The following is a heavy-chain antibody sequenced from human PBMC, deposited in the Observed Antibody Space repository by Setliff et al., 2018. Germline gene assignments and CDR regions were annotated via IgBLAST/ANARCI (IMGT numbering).Heavy chain of an antibody. CDR3: AHFTVGYDISGYLFS. CDR2: IFWDDDK. CDR1: GVSVSRHYW. Sequence: TLSLTCIVSGVSVSRHYWSWIRQPPGKGLEWLAVIFWDDDKRYSPSLQHRLTINKDTSKNQVVLTMANVDPVDTATYYCAHFTVGYDISGYLFSWGQGTLVTVS. J-gene: IGHJ5*02. V-gene: IGHV2-5*02. D-gene: IGHD3-22*01.